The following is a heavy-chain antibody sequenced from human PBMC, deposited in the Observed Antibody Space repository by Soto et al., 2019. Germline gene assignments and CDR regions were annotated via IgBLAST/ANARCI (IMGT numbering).Heavy chain of an antibody. Sequence: GGSLRLSCAASGFTFSSYAMSWVRQAPGKGLEWVSAISGSGGSTYYADSVKGRFTISRDNSKNTLYLQMNSLRAEDTAVYYFAKRPPPLYCSSTSCLNDYYYYYGMDVWGQGTTVTVSS. J-gene: IGHJ6*02. CDR1: GFTFSSYA. CDR2: ISGSGGST. D-gene: IGHD2-2*01. CDR3: AKRPPPLYCSSTSCLNDYYYYYGMDV. V-gene: IGHV3-23*01.